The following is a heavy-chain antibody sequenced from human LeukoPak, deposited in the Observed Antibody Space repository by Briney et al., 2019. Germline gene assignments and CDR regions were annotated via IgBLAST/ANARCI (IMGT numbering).Heavy chain of an antibody. Sequence: SQTLSLTCTVSGGSINSGNYYWSWMRQPAGKGLEWIGRIHIGGTTTQNPSLKSRVTISIDTSKNQFSLKLSSVTAADTAVYYCVGLRFLEWTPTRIFDPWGQGTLVTVSS. V-gene: IGHV4-61*02. D-gene: IGHD3-3*01. CDR3: VGLRFLEWTPTRIFDP. CDR1: GGSINSGNYY. CDR2: IHIGGTT. J-gene: IGHJ5*02.